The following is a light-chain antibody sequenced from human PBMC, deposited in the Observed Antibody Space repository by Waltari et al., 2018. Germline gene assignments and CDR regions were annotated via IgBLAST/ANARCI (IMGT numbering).Light chain of an antibody. J-gene: IGLJ1*01. CDR1: SSDIGIYTY. CDR2: DVS. Sequence: QSALTQPASVSGSLGQSITMSCTGTSSDIGIYTYVSCYQQHPGKAPKLLIYDVSNPPSGVSNRFSGSKSGNTASLTISGLQSEDEADYYCTSFSSDSTPLVFGTGTRVTV. CDR3: TSFSSDSTPLV. V-gene: IGLV2-14*03.